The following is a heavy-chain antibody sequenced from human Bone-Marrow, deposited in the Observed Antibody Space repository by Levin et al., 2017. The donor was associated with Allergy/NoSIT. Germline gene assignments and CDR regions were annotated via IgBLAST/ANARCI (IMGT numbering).Heavy chain of an antibody. V-gene: IGHV3-30*18. CDR1: GFIFSSYS. Sequence: GGSLRLSCAASGFIFSSYSLHWVRQAPGKGMEWVAVISYHGTDKYYADSVKGRFTISRDNSKNTLSLQMSSLRPEDTAVYYCAKSYYFDGSGYYYLIESWGQGTQVTVSS. CDR3: AKSYYFDGSGYYYLIES. J-gene: IGHJ4*02. CDR2: ISYHGTDK. D-gene: IGHD3-22*01.